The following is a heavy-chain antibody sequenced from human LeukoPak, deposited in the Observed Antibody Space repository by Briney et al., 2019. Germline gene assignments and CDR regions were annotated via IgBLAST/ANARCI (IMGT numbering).Heavy chain of an antibody. J-gene: IGHJ6*03. CDR2: IIPIFGTA. Sequence: VASVKVSCKASGGTFSSYAISWVRQAPGQGLEWMGGIIPIFGTANYAQKFQGRVTITADKSTSTAYMELSSLRSEDTAVYYCTGRAARRSPNYYYYYYMDVWGKGTTVTVSS. CDR3: TGRAARRSPNYYYYYYMDV. D-gene: IGHD6-6*01. V-gene: IGHV1-69*06. CDR1: GGTFSSYA.